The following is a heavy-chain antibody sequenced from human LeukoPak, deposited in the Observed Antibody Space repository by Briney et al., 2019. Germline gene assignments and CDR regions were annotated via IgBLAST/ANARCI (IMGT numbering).Heavy chain of an antibody. CDR3: ARHPRLSGLAAH. V-gene: IGHV4-39*01. Sequence: SETLSLTCTVSGGSISSSSYYWGWIRQPPGKGLEWIGSIYYSGSTYYNPSLKSRVTISVDTSKNQFSLKLSSVTAADTAVYYCARHPRLSGLAAHWGQGTLVTVSS. CDR2: IYYSGST. CDR1: GGSISSSSYY. D-gene: IGHD3-10*01. J-gene: IGHJ4*02.